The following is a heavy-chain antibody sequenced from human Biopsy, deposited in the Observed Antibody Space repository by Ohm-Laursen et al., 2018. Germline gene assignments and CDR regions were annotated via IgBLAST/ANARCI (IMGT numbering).Heavy chain of an antibody. V-gene: IGHV3-30*18. J-gene: IGHJ3*02. D-gene: IGHD6-19*01. CDR1: GFGFYA. CDR3: AKDGGQWLGGAFDI. CDR2: TSFDGSNK. Sequence: SLRLSCAAFGFGFYAMHWVRQPPGKGLEWLAVTSFDGSNKFYAESVRGRFTIPRDRSRDTLYLQMNRLTNEDTALYYCAKDGGQWLGGAFDIWGHGTMVIVAS.